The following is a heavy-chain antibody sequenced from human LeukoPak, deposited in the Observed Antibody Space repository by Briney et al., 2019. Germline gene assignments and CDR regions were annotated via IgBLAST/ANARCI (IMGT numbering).Heavy chain of an antibody. V-gene: IGHV3-23*01. CDR3: ARDRRAVAGIGYYYYGMDV. D-gene: IGHD6-19*01. CDR1: GFTFSSYA. CDR2: ISGSGDST. J-gene: IGHJ6*02. Sequence: PGGSLRLSCAASGFTFSSYAMSWVRQAPGKGLEWVSAISGSGDSTYYGDSVKGRFTISRDNSKNTLYLQMNSLRAEDTAVYYCARDRRAVAGIGYYYYGMDVWGQGTTVTVSS.